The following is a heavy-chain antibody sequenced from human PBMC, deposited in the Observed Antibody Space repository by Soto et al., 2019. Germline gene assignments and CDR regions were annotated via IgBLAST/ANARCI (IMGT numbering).Heavy chain of an antibody. V-gene: IGHV1-18*01. D-gene: IGHD3-16*01. CDR2: IKTYNGNT. J-gene: IGHJ6*02. Sequence: QVQLVQSGAEVKNPGASVKVSCKASGYTFTRYGIVWARQAPGQGLEWMGWIKTYNGNTNYAQNVQGRVTLTTDTSTSPAYMELRSLRSNDTAIYYCAMVDVYVTPSPQDVWGQGTTVIVSS. CDR1: GYTFTRYG. CDR3: AMVDVYVTPSPQDV.